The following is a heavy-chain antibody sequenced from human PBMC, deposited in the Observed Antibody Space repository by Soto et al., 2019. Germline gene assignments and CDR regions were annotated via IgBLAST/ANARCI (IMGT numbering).Heavy chain of an antibody. D-gene: IGHD1-1*01. V-gene: IGHV1-18*04. CDR2: ISGNNGAT. Sequence: GASVKVSCKASGYTFANYGISWVRQAPGQGLEWMGWISGNNGATNYAPKVQDRITMTLDTSTGVASMALRSLRSDDTAIYYCVRDLKYLRVTGNWFDYWGQGTLVTVSS. CDR3: VRDLKYLRVTGNWFDY. CDR1: GYTFANYG. J-gene: IGHJ5*01.